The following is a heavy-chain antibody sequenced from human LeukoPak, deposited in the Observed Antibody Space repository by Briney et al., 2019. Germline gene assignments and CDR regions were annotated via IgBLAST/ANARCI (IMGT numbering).Heavy chain of an antibody. V-gene: IGHV3-33*01. D-gene: IGHD3-10*01. CDR1: GFAFNTYA. CDR2: IWHDGSHK. Sequence: GGSLRLSCAASGFAFNTYAMHWVRQAPGQGLEWVALIWHDGSHKFYSNSVRGQFTISRDNSKNTASLQMNNLRPEDTAVYYCAREIFGSGNYPDFWGQGTLVTVSS. CDR3: AREIFGSGNYPDF. J-gene: IGHJ4*02.